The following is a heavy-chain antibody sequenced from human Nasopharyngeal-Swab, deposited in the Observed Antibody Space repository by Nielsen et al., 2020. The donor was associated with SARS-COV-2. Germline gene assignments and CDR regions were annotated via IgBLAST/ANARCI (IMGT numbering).Heavy chain of an antibody. Sequence: SETLSLTCAVYGGSFSGYYWSWIRQPQGKGLEWIGEINHSGSTNYNPSLKSRVTISVDTSKNQFSLKLSSVTAADTAVYYCARNWRDTAMVGPAFDIWGQGTMVTVSS. CDR3: ARNWRDTAMVGPAFDI. D-gene: IGHD5-18*01. V-gene: IGHV4-34*01. CDR1: GGSFSGYY. J-gene: IGHJ3*02. CDR2: INHSGST.